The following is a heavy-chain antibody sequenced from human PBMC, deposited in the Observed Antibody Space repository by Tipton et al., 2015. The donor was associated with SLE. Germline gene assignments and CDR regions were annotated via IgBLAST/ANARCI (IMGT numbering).Heavy chain of an antibody. CDR3: ARATMVVTGGWFDP. J-gene: IGHJ5*02. D-gene: IGHD4-23*01. CDR2: IYYSGST. Sequence: TLSLTCTVSGGSISSYYWSWIRQPPGKGLEWIGYIYYSGSTNYNPSLKSRVTISVDTSKNQFSLKLSSVTAADTAVYYCARATMVVTGGWFDPWGQGALVTVSS. CDR1: GGSISSYY. V-gene: IGHV4-59*01.